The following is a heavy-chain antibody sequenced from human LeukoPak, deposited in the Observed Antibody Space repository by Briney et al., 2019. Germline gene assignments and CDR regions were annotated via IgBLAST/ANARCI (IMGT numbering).Heavy chain of an antibody. CDR3: AKDRSGSYGY. J-gene: IGHJ4*02. CDR1: GFTFSSYS. CDR2: ISSSSSTI. Sequence: GGSLRLSCAASGFTFSSYSMNWVRQAPGKGQEWVSYISSSSSTIYYADSVTGRFTISRDNYKNTLYLQMKSLRAENTAVYYCAKDRSGSYGYWGQGTLVTVSS. D-gene: IGHD1-26*01. V-gene: IGHV3-48*01.